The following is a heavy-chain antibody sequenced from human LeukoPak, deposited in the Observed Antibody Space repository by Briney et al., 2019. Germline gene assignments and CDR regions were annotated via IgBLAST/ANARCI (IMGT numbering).Heavy chain of an antibody. CDR3: ARSSSGWYSFDY. V-gene: IGHV3-23*01. D-gene: IGHD6-19*01. J-gene: IGHJ4*02. CDR1: GFTFTSYA. Sequence: GGSLRLSCAASGFTFTSYAMSWVRQAPGKGLEWVSGVSRSGSSTKYADNVKGRFIISGDNPENTLYLQMNSLRAEDTAVYYCARSSSGWYSFDYWGQGTLVTVSS. CDR2: VSRSGSST.